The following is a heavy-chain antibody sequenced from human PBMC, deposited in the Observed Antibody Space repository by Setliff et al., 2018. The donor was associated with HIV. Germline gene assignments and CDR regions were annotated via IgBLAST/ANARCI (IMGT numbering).Heavy chain of an antibody. J-gene: IGHJ6*02. CDR2: ISSDGSNE. CDR3: AGDQLAMVRRNGMDV. CDR1: GFTFSSYA. Sequence: PGGSLRLSCAASGFTFSSYAMQWVRQAPGKGLEWVAVISSDGSNEYYADSVKGRFTISRDNSKNTLYVQMNSLRAEDTAVYYCAGDQLAMVRRNGMDVWGQGTTVTVSS. D-gene: IGHD3-10*01. V-gene: IGHV3-30*04.